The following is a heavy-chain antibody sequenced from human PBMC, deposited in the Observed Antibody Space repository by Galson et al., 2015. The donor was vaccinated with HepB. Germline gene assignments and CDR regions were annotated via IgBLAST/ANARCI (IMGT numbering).Heavy chain of an antibody. CDR3: ARDFTYYDILTGYIGAGYFDY. CDR2: IKQDGSEK. CDR1: GFTFSSYW. D-gene: IGHD3-9*01. V-gene: IGHV3-7*01. J-gene: IGHJ4*02. Sequence: SLRLSCAASGFTFSSYWMSWVRQAPGKGLEWVANIKQDGSEKYYVDSVKGRFTISRDNAKNSLYLQMNSLRAEDTAVYYCARDFTYYDILTGYIGAGYFDYWGQGTLVTVSS.